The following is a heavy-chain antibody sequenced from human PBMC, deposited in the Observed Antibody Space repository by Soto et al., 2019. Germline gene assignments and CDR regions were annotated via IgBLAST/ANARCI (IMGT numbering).Heavy chain of an antibody. CDR3: ARGIAAAGTWSDYFDY. V-gene: IGHV3-33*01. J-gene: IGHJ4*02. Sequence: QVQLVESGGGVVQPGRSLRLSCAASGFTFSSYGMHWVRQAPGKGLEWVAVIWYDGSNKYYADSVKGRFTISRDNSKNTLYLQMNSLRAEDTAVYYCARGIAAAGTWSDYFDYWGQGTLVTVSS. CDR1: GFTFSSYG. D-gene: IGHD6-13*01. CDR2: IWYDGSNK.